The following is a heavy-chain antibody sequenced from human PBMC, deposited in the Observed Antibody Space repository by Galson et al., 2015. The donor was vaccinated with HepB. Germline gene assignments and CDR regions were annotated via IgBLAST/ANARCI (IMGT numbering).Heavy chain of an antibody. Sequence: SVKVSCKASGYTFIEYYVHWVRQAPGQGPEWMGWIDPKSGGTNYAQKFQGKVSMTRDTSINTAYMELSRLRSDDTAVYYCARDYYDSSGPSAEYFQHWGQGTLVTVSS. CDR2: IDPKSGGT. J-gene: IGHJ1*01. D-gene: IGHD3-22*01. CDR1: GYTFIEYY. CDR3: ARDYYDSSGPSAEYFQH. V-gene: IGHV1-2*02.